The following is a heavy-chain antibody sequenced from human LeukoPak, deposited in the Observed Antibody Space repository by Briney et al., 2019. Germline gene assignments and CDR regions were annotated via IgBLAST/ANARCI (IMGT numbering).Heavy chain of an antibody. J-gene: IGHJ4*02. CDR3: AREGSSEEFDY. D-gene: IGHD6-19*01. CDR2: MSTSGTYT. CDR1: GFPFTPYT. V-gene: IGHV3-21*01. Sequence: GGCLRLSCAASGFPFTPYTMNWIRQAPGKGLEWVASMSTSGTYTYYADSVEGRFTVSRDNAKNSLYLQMNSLRAEDTAVYYCAREGSSEEFDYWGQGTLVTVSS.